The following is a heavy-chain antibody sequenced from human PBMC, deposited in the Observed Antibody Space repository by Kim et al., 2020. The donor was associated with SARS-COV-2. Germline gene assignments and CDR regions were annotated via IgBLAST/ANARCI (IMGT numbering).Heavy chain of an antibody. D-gene: IGHD3-3*01. CDR3: ARRQDFWSGPNTFDY. J-gene: IGHJ4*01. V-gene: IGHV4-39*01. CDR2: IYYSGST. CDR1: GGSISSSSYY. Sequence: SETLSLTCTVSGGSISSSSYYWGWIRQPPGKGLEWIGSIYYSGSTYYNPSLKSRVTISVDTSKNQFSLKLSSVTAADTAVYYCARRQDFWSGPNTFDYWG.